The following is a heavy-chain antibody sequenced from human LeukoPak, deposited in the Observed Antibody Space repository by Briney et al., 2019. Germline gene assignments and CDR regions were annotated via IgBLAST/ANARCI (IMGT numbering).Heavy chain of an antibody. CDR2: ISYDGSNK. V-gene: IGHV3-30*18. D-gene: IGHD3-10*01. J-gene: IGHJ4*02. CDR1: GFTFSSYG. CDR3: AKETGLLWFGELLALDY. Sequence: PGGSLRLSCAASGFTFSSYGMLCLRQSPGKALERVAVISYDGSNKYYADSVKGRFTISRDNSKNTLYLQMNSLRAEDTAVYYCAKETGLLWFGELLALDYWGQGTLVTVPS.